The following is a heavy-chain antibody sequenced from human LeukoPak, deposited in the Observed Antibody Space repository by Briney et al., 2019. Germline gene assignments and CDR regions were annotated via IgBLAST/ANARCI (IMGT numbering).Heavy chain of an antibody. CDR2: IKQDGSEK. CDR3: ARDGQVVPAADPLDY. Sequence: GGSLRLSCAASGFTFSSYWMSWVRQAPGKGLEWVANIKQDGSEKYYVDSVKGRFTISRDNAKNSLYLQMNSLRAEDTAVYYCARDGQVVPAADPLDYWGQGTLVTVSS. D-gene: IGHD2-2*01. CDR1: GFTFSSYW. V-gene: IGHV3-7*01. J-gene: IGHJ4*02.